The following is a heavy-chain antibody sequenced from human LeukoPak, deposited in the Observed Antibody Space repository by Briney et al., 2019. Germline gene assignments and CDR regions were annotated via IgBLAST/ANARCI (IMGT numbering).Heavy chain of an antibody. Sequence: GGNLRLSCAASGFTFGSYAMSWVRQAPGKGLGWVAHIGGSGTTTYHADSVKGRFTISTDNSKNTLYLQMNSLRAEDTAVYYCATDNYFASGSNPRGGFDHWGQGTLVTVSS. CDR2: IGGSGTTT. J-gene: IGHJ4*02. CDR1: GFTFGSYA. CDR3: ATDNYFASGSNPRGGFDH. V-gene: IGHV3-23*01. D-gene: IGHD3-10*01.